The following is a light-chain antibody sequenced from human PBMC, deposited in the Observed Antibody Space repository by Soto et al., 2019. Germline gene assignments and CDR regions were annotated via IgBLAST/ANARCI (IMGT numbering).Light chain of an antibody. CDR3: HQYNHWPLT. Sequence: EIVVTQSPATLSVSPGERATLSCRASQSVSSNLAWYMQKPGQAPRLLIYGAATRATGIPARFSGSGSGTEVTLTISSLQSEDFAVYYCHQYNHWPLTFGGGTKVEIK. J-gene: IGKJ4*01. CDR1: QSVSSN. V-gene: IGKV3-15*01. CDR2: GAA.